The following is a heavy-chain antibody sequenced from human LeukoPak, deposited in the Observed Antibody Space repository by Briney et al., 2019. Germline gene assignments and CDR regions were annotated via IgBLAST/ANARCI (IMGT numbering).Heavy chain of an antibody. Sequence: TGGSLRLSCTASGFAFSSYAMSWVRQAPGKGLEWVSAITGSGGDTYYADSVKGRFTITRDNTKNTLYLQMSSLRAEDTAVYYCTNYGSNSGAEYFQHWGQGTLVTVSS. D-gene: IGHD4-23*01. V-gene: IGHV3-23*01. J-gene: IGHJ1*01. CDR3: TNYGSNSGAEYFQH. CDR2: ITGSGGDT. CDR1: GFAFSSYA.